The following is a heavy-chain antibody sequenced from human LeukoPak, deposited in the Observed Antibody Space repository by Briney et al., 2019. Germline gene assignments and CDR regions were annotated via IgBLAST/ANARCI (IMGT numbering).Heavy chain of an antibody. V-gene: IGHV1-2*02. J-gene: IGHJ4*02. Sequence: ASVKVSCKASGYTFTGYYMHWVRQAPGQGLEWMGWINPNSGGTNYAQKFQGRVTMTRDTSISTAYMELSRLGSDDTAVYYCARVAVGYSSGWYNYWGQGTQVTVSS. CDR3: ARVAVGYSSGWYNY. CDR1: GYTFTGYY. D-gene: IGHD6-19*01. CDR2: INPNSGGT.